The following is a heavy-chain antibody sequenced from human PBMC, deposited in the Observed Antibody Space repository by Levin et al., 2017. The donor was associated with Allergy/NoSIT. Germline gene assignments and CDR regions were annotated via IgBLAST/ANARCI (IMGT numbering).Heavy chain of an antibody. CDR1: GFTFDDYA. CDR3: GKGHTAMAYYYSGMDV. J-gene: IGHJ6*02. V-gene: IGHV3-9*01. Sequence: GGSLRLSCAASGFTFDDYAMHWVRQVPGKGLEWVSGISWSSGSIHYADSVKGRFTISRDNAKNSLYLQMNSLRAEDTALYYCGKGHTAMAYYYSGMDVWGQGTTVTVSS. D-gene: IGHD5-18*01. CDR2: ISWSSGSI.